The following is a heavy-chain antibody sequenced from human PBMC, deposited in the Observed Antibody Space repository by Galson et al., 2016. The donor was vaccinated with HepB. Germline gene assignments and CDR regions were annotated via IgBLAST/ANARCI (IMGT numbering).Heavy chain of an antibody. CDR3: ARDFAYTRYGH. CDR2: TNHDASAQ. V-gene: IGHV3-7*01. CDR1: GLTITTDY. Sequence: SLRLSCAVSGLTITTDYMNWVRHIPGKGLERVADTNHDASAQYYADSVRGRFTISRDNAKNSLYLQMTDLRVEDTAVYYCARDFAYTRYGHWGQGTLVTVSS. D-gene: IGHD2-2*02. J-gene: IGHJ1*01.